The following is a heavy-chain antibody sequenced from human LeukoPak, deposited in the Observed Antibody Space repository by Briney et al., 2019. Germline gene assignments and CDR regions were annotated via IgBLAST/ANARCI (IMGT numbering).Heavy chain of an antibody. J-gene: IGHJ4*03. CDR3: ARGATISETGYFDF. CDR2: IDHRGDT. V-gene: IGHV4-34*01. Sequence: SETLSLTCAVYGGSFSRYYWSWIRQSPGKGLEWIAEIDHRGDTNYNPSVKSRVAISVDTSKNQFSLKVRSLSAADTAVYYCARGATISETGYFDFWGQGTLLVVSS. CDR1: GGSFSRYY. D-gene: IGHD5-24*01.